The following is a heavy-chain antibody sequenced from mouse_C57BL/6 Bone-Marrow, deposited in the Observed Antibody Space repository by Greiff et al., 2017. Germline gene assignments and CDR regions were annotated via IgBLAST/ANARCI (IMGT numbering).Heavy chain of an antibody. D-gene: IGHD1-1*01. Sequence: EVKVVESGGGLVKPGGSLKLSCAASGFTFSSYAMSWVRQTPEKRLEWVATISDGGSYTYYPDNVKGRFTISRDNAKNTLYLQMSHLKSEDTAMYYCARDYGSSYGYFDYWGQGTTLTVSS. V-gene: IGHV5-4*01. CDR3: ARDYGSSYGYFDY. CDR2: ISDGGSYT. CDR1: GFTFSSYA. J-gene: IGHJ2*01.